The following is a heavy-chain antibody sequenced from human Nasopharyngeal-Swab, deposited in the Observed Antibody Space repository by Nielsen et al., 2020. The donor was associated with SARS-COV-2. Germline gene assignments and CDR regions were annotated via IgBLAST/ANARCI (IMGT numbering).Heavy chain of an antibody. CDR2: ISWNSGSI. J-gene: IGHJ6*02. CDR1: GFTFDDYI. D-gene: IGHD3-22*01. Sequence: SLKISCAASGFTFDDYIMHWVRQAPGKGLEWVSGISWNSGSITYADSVKGRFTISRDNAKNFLYLQMNSLRAEDTALYYCAKGGRIAMIEDFWGQGTTVTVSS. CDR3: AKGGRIAMIEDF. V-gene: IGHV3-9*01.